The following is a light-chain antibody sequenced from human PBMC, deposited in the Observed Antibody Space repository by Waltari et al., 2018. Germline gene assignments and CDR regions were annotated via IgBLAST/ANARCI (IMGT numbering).Light chain of an antibody. V-gene: IGKV4-1*01. J-gene: IGKJ1*01. Sequence: DIVMTQSPDSLAVPLGDRATINCQSSQIVLYSSNNKNYLAWYQQKPGQPPKLLFYWASTRESGVPDRFSGSGSGTDFTLTISRLQAEDVAVYYCQQYGTTPPWTFGQGTRVEIK. CDR3: QQYGTTPPWT. CDR2: WAS. CDR1: QIVLYSSNNKNY.